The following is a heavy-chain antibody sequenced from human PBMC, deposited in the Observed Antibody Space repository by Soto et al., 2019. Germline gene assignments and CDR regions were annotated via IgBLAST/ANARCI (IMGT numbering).Heavy chain of an antibody. V-gene: IGHV4-31*03. Sequence: SETLSLTCTVSGGSISSGGYYWSWIRQHPGKGLEWIGYIYYSGSTYYNPSLKSRVTISVDTSKNQFSLKLSSVTAADTAVYYCARAGDYYDSSGYYVWGQGTLVTVSS. D-gene: IGHD3-22*01. CDR2: IYYSGST. J-gene: IGHJ4*02. CDR1: GGSISSGGYY. CDR3: ARAGDYYDSSGYYV.